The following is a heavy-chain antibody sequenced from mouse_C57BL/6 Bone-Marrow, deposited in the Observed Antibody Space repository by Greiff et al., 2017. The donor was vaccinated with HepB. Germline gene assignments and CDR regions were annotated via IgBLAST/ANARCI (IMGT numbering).Heavy chain of an antibody. Sequence: VKVVESGAELVKPGASVKISCKASGYTFTDYYINWVKQRPGQGLEWIGKIGPGSGSTYYNEKFKGKATLTADKSSSTAYMQLSSLTSEDSAVYFCAREGGYYYGSSPWFAYWGQGTLVTVSA. J-gene: IGHJ3*01. V-gene: IGHV1-77*01. CDR3: AREGGYYYGSSPWFAY. CDR1: GYTFTDYY. CDR2: IGPGSGST. D-gene: IGHD1-1*01.